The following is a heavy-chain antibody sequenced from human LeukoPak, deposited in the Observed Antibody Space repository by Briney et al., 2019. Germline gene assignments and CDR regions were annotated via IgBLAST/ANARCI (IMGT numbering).Heavy chain of an antibody. J-gene: IGHJ4*02. CDR3: ARLFNRMTTVTFDY. CDR1: GGSISSSSYY. Sequence: SETLFLTCTVSGGSISSSSYYWGWIRQPPGKGLEWIGSIYYSGSTYYNPSLKSRVTISVDTSKNQFSLKLSSVTAADTAVYYCARLFNRMTTVTFDYWGQGTLVTVSS. CDR2: IYYSGST. D-gene: IGHD4-17*01. V-gene: IGHV4-39*01.